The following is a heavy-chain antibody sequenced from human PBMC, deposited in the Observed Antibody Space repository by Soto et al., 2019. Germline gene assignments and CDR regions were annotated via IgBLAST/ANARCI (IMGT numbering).Heavy chain of an antibody. CDR2: IYYIGAY. J-gene: IGHJ5*02. V-gene: IGHV4-59*02. Sequence: PSETLSLTCSVSGASVSSYYWSWVRQPPGKGLEWIGYIYYIGAYNYNPSLKSRVTISVDTSKNQFSLKLTSVTAADTAVYYCARTPATRDWLDPWGQGTLVTVSS. CDR3: ARTPATRDWLDP. CDR1: GASVSSYY. D-gene: IGHD1-1*01.